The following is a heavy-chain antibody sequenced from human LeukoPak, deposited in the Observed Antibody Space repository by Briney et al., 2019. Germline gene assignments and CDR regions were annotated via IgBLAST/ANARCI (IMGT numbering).Heavy chain of an antibody. CDR3: GRDKTKWDY. V-gene: IGHV4-39*07. CDR1: GGSISSSSYY. D-gene: IGHD2-8*01. CDR2: IYYSGST. Sequence: SETLSLTCTVSGGSISSSSYYWGWIRQPPGKGLEWIGSIYYSGSTYYNPSLKSRVTISLDKSKNQFSLKLSSVTAADTAVYYCGRDKTKWDYWGQGTLVTVSS. J-gene: IGHJ4*02.